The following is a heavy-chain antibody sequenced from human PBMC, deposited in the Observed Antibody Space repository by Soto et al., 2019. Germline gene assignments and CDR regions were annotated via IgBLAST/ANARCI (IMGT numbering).Heavy chain of an antibody. J-gene: IGHJ6*02. V-gene: IGHV1-69*01. CDR1: GGTFSSYA. CDR2: IIPIFGTA. CDR3: ARVGIRITMIGAGGMDV. Sequence: QVKLVQSGAEVKKPGSSVKVSCKASGGTFSSYAISWVRQAPGQGLEWMGGIIPIFGTATYAQKFQGRVTITADEATSTSYMELSSLRSDDTAVYYCARVGIRITMIGAGGMDVWGQGTTVTVSS. D-gene: IGHD3-22*01.